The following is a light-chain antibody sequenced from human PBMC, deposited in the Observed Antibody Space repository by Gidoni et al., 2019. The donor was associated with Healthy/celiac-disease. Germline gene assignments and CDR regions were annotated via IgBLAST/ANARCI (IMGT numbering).Light chain of an antibody. J-gene: IGKJ4*01. CDR2: DAS. Sequence: EIVLTHSPATLALSPGERATLSCRASQSVSRYLAWYQQKPGQAPRLLIYDASDRATGIPARFSGSGSGTDFTLTISSLEPEDFAVYSCQQRSNWPLTFGGGTKVEIK. V-gene: IGKV3-11*01. CDR3: QQRSNWPLT. CDR1: QSVSRY.